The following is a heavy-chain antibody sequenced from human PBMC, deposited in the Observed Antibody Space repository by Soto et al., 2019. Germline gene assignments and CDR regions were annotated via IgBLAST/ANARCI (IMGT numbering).Heavy chain of an antibody. CDR1: GFTFSSYG. V-gene: IGHV3-33*01. CDR3: ASSITMIEACDI. CDR2: IWYDGSNK. D-gene: IGHD3-22*01. J-gene: IGHJ3*02. Sequence: GGSLRLSCAASGFTFSSYGMHWVRQAPGKGLEWVAVIWYDGSNKYYADSVKGRFTISRDNSKNTLYLQMNSLRAEDTAVYYCASSITMIEACDIWGQETMFTVSS.